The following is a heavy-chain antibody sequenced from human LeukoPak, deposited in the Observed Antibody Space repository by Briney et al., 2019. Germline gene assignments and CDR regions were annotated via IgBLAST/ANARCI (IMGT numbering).Heavy chain of an antibody. CDR1: GYSISSGYY. J-gene: IGHJ5*02. CDR2: IYHSGST. V-gene: IGHV4-38-2*01. CDR3: AGRYSYGQTWFDP. Sequence: SSETLSLTCAVSGYSISSGYYWGWIRQPPGKGLDWIGSIYHSGSTYYNPSLKSRVTISVDTSKNQFSLKLSSVTAADTAVYYCAGRYSYGQTWFDPWGQGTLVTVSS. D-gene: IGHD5-18*01.